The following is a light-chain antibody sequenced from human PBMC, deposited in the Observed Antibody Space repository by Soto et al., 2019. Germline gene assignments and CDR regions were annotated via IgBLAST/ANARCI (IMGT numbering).Light chain of an antibody. Sequence: SYELTQPPSVSVAPGKTARGTCGGNNIGSKSVHWYQQKPGQAPVLVIYYDSDRPSGIPERFSGSNSGNTATLTISRVEAGDEADYYCQVWDSSSDHWVFGGATKLTVL. CDR3: QVWDSSSDHWV. V-gene: IGLV3-21*04. CDR2: YDS. CDR1: NIGSKS. J-gene: IGLJ3*02.